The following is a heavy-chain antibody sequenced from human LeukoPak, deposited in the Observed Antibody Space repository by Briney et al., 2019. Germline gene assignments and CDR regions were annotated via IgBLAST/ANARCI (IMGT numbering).Heavy chain of an antibody. V-gene: IGHV4-59*08. Sequence: PSETLSLTCNVTGASISSWYWSWIRQPPGKGLEWIGYIYYSGSTNYNPSLKSRVTISVDTSKNQFSLKLSSVTAADTAVYYCARHDPYCSGGSCYFDYWGQGTLVTVSS. CDR3: ARHDPYCSGGSCYFDY. D-gene: IGHD2-15*01. CDR2: IYYSGST. CDR1: GASISSWY. J-gene: IGHJ4*02.